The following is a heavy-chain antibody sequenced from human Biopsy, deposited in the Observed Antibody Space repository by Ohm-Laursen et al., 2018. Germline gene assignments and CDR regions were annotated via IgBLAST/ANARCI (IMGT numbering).Heavy chain of an antibody. CDR3: AATSTLYYYYYAMDV. J-gene: IGHJ6*02. V-gene: IGHV1-58*01. CDR2: IVVGSGHT. CDR1: GFTFSSSA. Sequence: VKISCKASGFTFSSSAVQWVRQARGQRLEWIGWIVVGSGHTNYAQKFQERVTITRDMSTGTAYMELTSLRSEDTAVYYCAATSTLYYYYYAMDVWDQGTTITVSS.